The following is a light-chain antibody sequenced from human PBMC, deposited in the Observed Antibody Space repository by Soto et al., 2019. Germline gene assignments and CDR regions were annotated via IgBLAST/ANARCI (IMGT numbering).Light chain of an antibody. Sequence: ELVLTQSPATLSLSPGDRATLSCSASQSVSSHLAWYQQKPGQAPRLLMYDTFNRATGIPARFNGSGSGTDFTLTISSLEPQDFAVYYCQQRSNWPPGYTFGQGTKLEIK. J-gene: IGKJ2*01. CDR2: DTF. CDR3: QQRSNWPPGYT. V-gene: IGKV3-11*01. CDR1: QSVSSH.